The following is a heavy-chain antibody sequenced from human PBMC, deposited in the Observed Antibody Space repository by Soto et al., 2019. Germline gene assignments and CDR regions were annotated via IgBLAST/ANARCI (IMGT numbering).Heavy chain of an antibody. D-gene: IGHD2-21*02. CDR3: ATEPKYCGGDCYSGLFDY. CDR1: GGTFSSYA. Sequence: QVQLVQSGAEVKKPGSSVKVSCKASGGTFSSYAISWVGQAPGQGLEWMGGIIPIFGTANYAQKFKGRVTITADESTSTAYMELSSLRSEDTAVYYCATEPKYCGGDCYSGLFDYWGQGTLVTVSS. J-gene: IGHJ4*02. CDR2: IIPIFGTA. V-gene: IGHV1-69*01.